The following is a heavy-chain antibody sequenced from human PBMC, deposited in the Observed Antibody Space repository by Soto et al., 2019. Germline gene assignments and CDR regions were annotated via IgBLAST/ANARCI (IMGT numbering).Heavy chain of an antibody. CDR1: GFTFDDYT. J-gene: IGHJ6*02. CDR3: AKDMNCSSTSCSSSPSTVTTGGMDV. D-gene: IGHD2-2*01. CDR2: ISWDGGST. V-gene: IGHV3-43*01. Sequence: EVQLVESGGVVVQPGGSLRLSCAASGFTFDDYTMHWVRQAPGKGLEWVSLISWDGGSTYYADSVKGRFTISRDNSKNSLYLQMNSLRTEDTALYYCAKDMNCSSTSCSSSPSTVTTGGMDVWGQGTTVTVSS.